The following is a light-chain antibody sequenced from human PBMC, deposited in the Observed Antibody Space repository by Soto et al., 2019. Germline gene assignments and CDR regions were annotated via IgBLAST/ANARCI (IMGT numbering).Light chain of an antibody. CDR2: DTS. CDR1: QSVSTY. J-gene: IGKJ5*01. CDR3: HQRNT. V-gene: IGKV3-11*01. Sequence: VLTQSPVTLSLSPGDRATLSCRASQSVSTYLAWYRQTPGQPPRLLIYDTSNRATGVPPRFSGSRSGTDFTLTISSVEPEDFALYFCHQRNTFGKGTRLEIK.